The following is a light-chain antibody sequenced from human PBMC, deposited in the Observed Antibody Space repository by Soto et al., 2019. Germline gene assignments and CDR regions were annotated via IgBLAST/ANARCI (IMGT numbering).Light chain of an antibody. V-gene: IGKV1-8*01. Sequence: IRMTQSPSSFSASTGDRVTITLRASKGISRFLVWYQQKSGKAPKLLMYAASTLQSGVPSRFSGSGSGTDFTLTISSLQSEYFATYYCQQYYLYPRTFGQGTKVDIK. CDR1: KGISRF. CDR2: AAS. CDR3: QQYYLYPRT. J-gene: IGKJ1*01.